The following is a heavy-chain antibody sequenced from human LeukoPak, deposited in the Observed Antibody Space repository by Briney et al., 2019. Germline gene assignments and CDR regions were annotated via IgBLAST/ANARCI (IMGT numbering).Heavy chain of an antibody. CDR1: GFTFSSYW. Sequence: GGSLRLSCAASGFTFSSYWMSRVRQAPGKGLEWVANIKQDGSEKYYVDSVKGRFTISRDDSKNTLYLQMNSLRAEDTAVYYCARDIAARRVDNWGQGTPVTVSS. V-gene: IGHV3-7*01. CDR2: IKQDGSEK. CDR3: ARDIAARRVDN. D-gene: IGHD6-6*01. J-gene: IGHJ4*02.